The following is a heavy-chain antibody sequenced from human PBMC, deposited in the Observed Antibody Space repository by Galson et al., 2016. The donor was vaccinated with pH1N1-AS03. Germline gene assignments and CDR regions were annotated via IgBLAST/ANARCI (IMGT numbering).Heavy chain of an antibody. CDR3: GKDLMEFSFGGVIVD. Sequence: SLRLSCAASGFTFDDYAMHWVRQAPGKGLEWVAGINWNSVTIAYADSVRGRFTISRDNAKNSLFLQMSSLRTEDTALYYCGKDLMEFSFGGVIVDWGQGTLVTVSS. V-gene: IGHV3-9*01. CDR2: INWNSVTI. D-gene: IGHD3-16*02. CDR1: GFTFDDYA. J-gene: IGHJ4*02.